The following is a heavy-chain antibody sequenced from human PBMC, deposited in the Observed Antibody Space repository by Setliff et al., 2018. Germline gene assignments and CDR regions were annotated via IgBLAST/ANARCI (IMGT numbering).Heavy chain of an antibody. CDR3: ASEGYDYDRSGYYYDPPPLDGY. CDR2: IIPIFGTA. V-gene: IGHV1-69*05. CDR1: GGTFSSYA. J-gene: IGHJ4*02. Sequence: SVKVSCKASGGTFSSYAFSWVRQAPGQGLEWMGGIIPIFGTANYAQKFQGRVTITTDESTSTAYMELSSLRSEDTAVYYCASEGYDYDRSGYYYDPPPLDGYWGQGTLVTVSS. D-gene: IGHD3-22*01.